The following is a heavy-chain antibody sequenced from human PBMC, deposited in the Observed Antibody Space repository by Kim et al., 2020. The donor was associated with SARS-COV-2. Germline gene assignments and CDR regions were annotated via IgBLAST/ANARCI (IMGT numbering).Heavy chain of an antibody. CDR2: IYYDGSQK. CDR1: GFTFSNFA. CDR3: AKDGRTAMVESMDV. Sequence: GGSLRLSCAASGFTFSNFALHWVRQAPGKGLEWVAAIYYDGSQKYYADSVKGRFTISRDNSKNTLFLQMNSLRVEDTAVYYCAKDGRTAMVESMDVGGQG. J-gene: IGHJ6*02. V-gene: IGHV3-30-3*02. D-gene: IGHD5-18*01.